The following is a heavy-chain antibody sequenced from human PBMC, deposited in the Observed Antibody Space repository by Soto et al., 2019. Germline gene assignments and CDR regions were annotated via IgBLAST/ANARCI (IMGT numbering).Heavy chain of an antibody. Sequence: GALGLSWSASWFTFKNYWVHRVRQAPGRGLVWVSRLNSDGSSKYYGDSMKGRFTISRDNADNTVYLQMNSLRDEDTAVYFCVRGFKNYYAMDVWGQGTTVTVSS. CDR2: LNSDGSSK. CDR3: VRGFKNYYAMDV. CDR1: WFTFKNYW. J-gene: IGHJ6*02. V-gene: IGHV3-74*01.